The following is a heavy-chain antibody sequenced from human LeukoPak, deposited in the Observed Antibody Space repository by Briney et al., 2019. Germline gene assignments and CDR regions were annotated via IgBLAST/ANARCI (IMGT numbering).Heavy chain of an antibody. J-gene: IGHJ4*02. CDR2: ISTRSIYL. CDR3: AKDSNPAIRDGYNPLGYFDY. V-gene: IGHV3-21*04. D-gene: IGHD5-24*01. CDR1: GFTFSDYS. Sequence: GGSLRLSCAASGFTFSDYSMNWVRQAPGKGLEWVSSISTRSIYLYYADSVKGRFTISRDNSKNSLYLQMNSLRAEDTALYYCAKDSNPAIRDGYNPLGYFDYWGQGTLVTVSS.